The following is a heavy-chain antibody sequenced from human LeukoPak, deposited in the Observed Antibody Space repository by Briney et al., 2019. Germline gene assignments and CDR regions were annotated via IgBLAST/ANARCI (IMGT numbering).Heavy chain of an antibody. V-gene: IGHV4-31*03. Sequence: SQTLSLTCTVSGGSISSGGYYWSWIRQHPAKGLEWIGCISYSGSTYYNPSLKSRVTISVDTSQNQFSLRLNSVTAADTAVYYCARTLYNGNWGWYFDLWGRGTLVTVSS. D-gene: IGHD7-27*01. J-gene: IGHJ2*01. CDR2: ISYSGST. CDR1: GGSISSGGYY. CDR3: ARTLYNGNWGWYFDL.